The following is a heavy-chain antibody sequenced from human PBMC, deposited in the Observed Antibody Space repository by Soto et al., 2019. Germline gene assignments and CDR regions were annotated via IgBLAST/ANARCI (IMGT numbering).Heavy chain of an antibody. CDR3: AILGRIQMWGTLMGAKWWDS. D-gene: IGHD2-15*01. Sequence: SLPIRLPWPVAGGSSRSGGYHWSWKSKHQGKGLEWIGYIYYSGSTYYNPSLKSRVTISVDTSKNQFSLTLSSVPAAETAVYYCAILGRIQMWGTLMGAKWWDSWGQGPLVTVS. CDR1: GGSSRSGGYH. J-gene: IGHJ4*02. V-gene: IGHV4-31*02. CDR2: IYYSGST.